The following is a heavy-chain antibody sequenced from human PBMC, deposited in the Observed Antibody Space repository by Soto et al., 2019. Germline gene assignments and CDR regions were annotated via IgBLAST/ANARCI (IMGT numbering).Heavy chain of an antibody. CDR3: ARDGDFWSGYPANWFDP. Sequence: ASVKVSCKASGYTFTGYYVHWVRQAPGQGLEWMGWINPNSGGTNYAQKFQGWVTMTRDTSISTAYMELRRLRSDDTAVYYCARDGDFWSGYPANWFDPWGQGTLVTVSS. D-gene: IGHD3-3*01. J-gene: IGHJ5*02. V-gene: IGHV1-2*04. CDR2: INPNSGGT. CDR1: GYTFTGYY.